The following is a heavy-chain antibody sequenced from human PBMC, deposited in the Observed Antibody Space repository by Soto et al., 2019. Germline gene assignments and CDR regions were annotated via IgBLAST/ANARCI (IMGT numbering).Heavy chain of an antibody. CDR1: GDSVSSNSAA. CDR2: TYYRSKWYN. J-gene: IGHJ5*02. CDR3: AREEYSSPGRYNWFDP. D-gene: IGHD6-6*01. V-gene: IGHV6-1*01. Sequence: PSQTLSLTCAISGDSVSSNSAAWNWIRQSPSRGLEWLGRTYYRSKWYNDYAVSVRSRITINPDTSKNQFSLQLNSVTPEDTAVYYCAREEYSSPGRYNWFDPWGQGTLVTVSS.